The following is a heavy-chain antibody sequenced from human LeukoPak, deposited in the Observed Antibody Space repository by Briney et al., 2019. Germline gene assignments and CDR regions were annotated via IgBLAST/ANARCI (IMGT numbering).Heavy chain of an antibody. J-gene: IGHJ4*02. D-gene: IGHD4-23*01. Sequence: SVKLSCSAAGSTFSSYDISWVRQAPGQGRGWMGGIIPIFGKANYEQKFQGRVTITTDESTSTAYMELSSLRSEDKAVDYCARARGNSPYFFDYWGQGTLVTVSS. V-gene: IGHV1-69*05. CDR1: GSTFSSYD. CDR2: IIPIFGKA. CDR3: ARARGNSPYFFDY.